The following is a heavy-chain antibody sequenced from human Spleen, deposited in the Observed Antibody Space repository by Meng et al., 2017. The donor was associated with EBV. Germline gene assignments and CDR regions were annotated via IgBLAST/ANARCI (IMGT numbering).Heavy chain of an antibody. CDR2: ISTNSGNT. D-gene: IGHD2-21*01. J-gene: IGHJ4*02. Sequence: QVQLVQSGARVKKPRASWKVACKASGYMFTSYGISWVRQAPGQGLEWMGSISTNSGNTNYAKRLQGRVTMTIDRSTSTAYVELRSLTSDDTAVYYCARGQGIPWPFWGQGTLVTVSS. V-gene: IGHV1-18*01. CDR3: ARGQGIPWPF. CDR1: GYMFTSYG.